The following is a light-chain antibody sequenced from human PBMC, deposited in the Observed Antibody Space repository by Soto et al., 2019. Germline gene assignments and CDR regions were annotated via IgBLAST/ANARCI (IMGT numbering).Light chain of an antibody. CDR3: QQRSNWPIT. CDR1: QSVSSY. Sequence: EIVLTQSPATLSLSPGERATLSCRASQSVSSYLAWYQQKPGQAPRLLIYDASNRATGIPARFSGSESGTDFTLTISSLEPEDFAGYYCQQRSNWPITFGQGKRLEIK. CDR2: DAS. V-gene: IGKV3-11*01. J-gene: IGKJ5*01.